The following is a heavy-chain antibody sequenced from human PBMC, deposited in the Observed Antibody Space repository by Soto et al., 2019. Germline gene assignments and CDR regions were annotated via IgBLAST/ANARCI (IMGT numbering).Heavy chain of an antibody. CDR2: ISGNSGST. V-gene: IGHV3-23*01. CDR1: GFSFSTCA. J-gene: IGHJ5*02. Sequence: GGSLRLSCAASGFSFSTCAMTWVRQAPGKGLEWVSGISGNSGSTYYADSMKGRFTVSRDNSKNTVYLQMNSLRGDDTAVYYCAKVSVVVLAAGDWFDPWGQGTLVTVSS. CDR3: AKVSVVVLAAGDWFDP. D-gene: IGHD2-15*01.